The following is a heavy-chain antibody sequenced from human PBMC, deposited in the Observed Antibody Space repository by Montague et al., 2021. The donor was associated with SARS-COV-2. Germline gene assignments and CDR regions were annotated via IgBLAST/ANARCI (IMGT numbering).Heavy chain of an antibody. CDR2: IYHNGTS. D-gene: IGHD6-6*01. J-gene: IGHJ4*02. CDR1: GGSISTSNW. V-gene: IGHV4-4*02. CDR3: ARFSGIAVRRPFDY. Sequence: SETLSLTCAISGGSISTSNWCNWVRQPPGEGLEWIGQIYHNGTSNYNPSLKSRVTISVDKSKNQFYLRLSSVTAADTAVYYCARFSGIAVRRPFDYWGQGTLVTVSS.